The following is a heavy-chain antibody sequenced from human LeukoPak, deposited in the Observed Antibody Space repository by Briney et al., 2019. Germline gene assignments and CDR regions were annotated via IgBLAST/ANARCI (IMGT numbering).Heavy chain of an antibody. CDR2: INPSGGST. V-gene: IGHV1-46*01. D-gene: IGHD3-10*01. J-gene: IGHJ4*02. CDR1: GYTFTSYY. CDR3: ARDLAITMVRGVIMSTFDY. Sequence: ASVKVSCKASGYTFTSYYRHWVRQAPGQGLEWMGMINPSGGSTSYAQKFQGRVTMTRDTSTSTVYMELSSLRSEDTAVYYCARDLAITMVRGVIMSTFDYWGQGTLVTVSS.